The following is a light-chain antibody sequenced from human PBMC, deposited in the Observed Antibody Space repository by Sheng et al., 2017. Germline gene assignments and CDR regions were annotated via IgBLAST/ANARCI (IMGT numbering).Light chain of an antibody. J-gene: IGKJ1*01. Sequence: EIVMTQSPATLSVSPGERATLSCRASQSVGSKLAWYQRKPGQSPRLLIYGASTRATGIPARFSGSGSETDFTLTITSLEPEDFAVYYCQQYRFSPETFGQGTRVAI. CDR3: QQYRFSPET. CDR2: GAS. CDR1: QSVGSK. V-gene: IGKV3-15*01.